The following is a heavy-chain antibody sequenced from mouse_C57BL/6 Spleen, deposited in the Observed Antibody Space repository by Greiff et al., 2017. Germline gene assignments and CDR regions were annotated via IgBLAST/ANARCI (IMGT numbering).Heavy chain of an antibody. CDR2: IYPGSGNT. V-gene: IGHV1-76*01. J-gene: IGHJ1*03. D-gene: IGHD1-1*01. CDR3: ARGGYYGSSFHWYCDV. CDR1: GYTFTDYY. Sequence: QVQLQQSGAELVRPGASVKLSCKASGYTFTDYYINWVKQRPGQGLEWIARIYPGSGNTYYNEKFKGKATLTAEKSSSTAYMQLSSLTSEDSAVYFCARGGYYGSSFHWYCDVWGTGTTVTVSS.